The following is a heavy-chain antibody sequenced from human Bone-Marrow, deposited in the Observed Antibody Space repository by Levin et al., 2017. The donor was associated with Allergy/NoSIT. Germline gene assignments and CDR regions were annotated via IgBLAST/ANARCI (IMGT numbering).Heavy chain of an antibody. CDR2: IRSKANSYAT. CDR1: GFTFSGSA. CDR3: ARPYFYESSGYFDYGY. Sequence: GGSLRLSCAASGFTFSGSAIHWVRQASGKGLEWVGRIRSKANSYATIYTASVKGRFTISRVDSKNTAYLQMNSLKTEDTAVYYCARPYFYESSGYFDYGYWSQGTLVTVSS. D-gene: IGHD3-22*01. J-gene: IGHJ4*02. V-gene: IGHV3-73*01.